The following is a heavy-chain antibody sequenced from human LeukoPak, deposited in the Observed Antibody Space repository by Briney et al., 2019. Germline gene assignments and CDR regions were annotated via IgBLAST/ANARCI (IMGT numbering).Heavy chain of an antibody. V-gene: IGHV3-53*01. CDR1: GFTFSTYN. CDR3: ATNYNSGYPLN. J-gene: IGHJ4*02. CDR2: IYSGGST. Sequence: GGSLRLSCAASGFTFSTYNMNWVRQAPGKGLEWVSVIYSGGSTYYADSVKGRFTISRDNSKNTVDLQMNSLKAEDTAVYYCATNYNSGYPLNWGQGTLVTVSS. D-gene: IGHD6-19*01.